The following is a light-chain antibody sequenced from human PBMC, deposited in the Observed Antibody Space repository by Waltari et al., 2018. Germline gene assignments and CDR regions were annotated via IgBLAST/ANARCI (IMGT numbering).Light chain of an antibody. CDR1: ESVSSTY. V-gene: IGKV3-20*01. CDR3: QQYGSSPWT. Sequence: DIVLTQSPGTLSLSPGERATLSCRASESVSSTYLGWYQQKPGQAPRLLIYGASRRATGIPDRFSGSGSGTDFTLTISRLEPEDFAVYYCQQYGSSPWTFGQGTKVDIQ. J-gene: IGKJ1*01. CDR2: GAS.